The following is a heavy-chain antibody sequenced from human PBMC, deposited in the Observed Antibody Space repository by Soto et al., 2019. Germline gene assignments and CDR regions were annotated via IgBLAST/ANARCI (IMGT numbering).Heavy chain of an antibody. CDR1: GFTFSDYY. CDR3: ARIIASAGGRRYFDL. Sequence: QVQLVESGGGLVKPGGSLRLSCAASGFTFSDYYMSWIRQAPWKGLEWVSYINSSSTYTNYADSVKGRFTISRDNAKNSLYLQRNSLRAEDTAVYYCARIIASAGGRRYFDLWGRGTLVTVSS. D-gene: IGHD6-13*01. V-gene: IGHV3-11*05. J-gene: IGHJ2*01. CDR2: INSSSTYT.